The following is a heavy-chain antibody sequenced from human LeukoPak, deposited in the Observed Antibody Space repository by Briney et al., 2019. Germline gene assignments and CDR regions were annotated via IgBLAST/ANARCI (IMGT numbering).Heavy chain of an antibody. D-gene: IGHD6-6*01. CDR1: GASITTTNFW. V-gene: IGHV4-61*01. CDR2: IHDRGSD. J-gene: IGHJ1*01. Sequence: SETLFLTCSVSGASITTTNFWWTWIRQSPGRGLEWIGYIHDRGSDKYNPALECRATLSVDTSKNQFSLKLNSVTAADTAVYYCARYGLVEFRNAFQYWGQGILVSVSS. CDR3: ARYGLVEFRNAFQY.